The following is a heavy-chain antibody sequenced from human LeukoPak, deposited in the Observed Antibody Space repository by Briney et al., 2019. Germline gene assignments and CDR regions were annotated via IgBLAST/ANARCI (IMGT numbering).Heavy chain of an antibody. V-gene: IGHV1-46*01. CDR3: ARRVLRGRDAFDI. Sequence: GASVTVSCKASAYTFSNYYMHWLRQAPGQGLEWMGLINPSGGGTTYAQKFQGRVTMTRDMSTSTVYMELSSLRSDDTAVYYCARRVLRGRDAFDIWGQGTMVTVSS. CDR2: INPSGGGT. D-gene: IGHD3-16*01. J-gene: IGHJ3*02. CDR1: AYTFSNYY.